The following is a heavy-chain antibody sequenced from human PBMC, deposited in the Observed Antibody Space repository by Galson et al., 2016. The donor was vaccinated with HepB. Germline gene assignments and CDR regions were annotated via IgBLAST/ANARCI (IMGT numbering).Heavy chain of an antibody. CDR3: ARAPTFDYDVSGYYPYYFDY. CDR1: GFTFSRFG. J-gene: IGHJ4*02. V-gene: IGHV3-33*01. CDR2: IWYDGSNK. D-gene: IGHD3-22*01. Sequence: SLRLNCAPSGFTFSRFGMHWVRQAPGKGLEWVAAIWYDGSNKYYADPVKGRFAISRDNRKNTLYLQMDSLRAEDTAVYFRARAPTFDYDVSGYYPYYFDYWGQGTLVTVSS.